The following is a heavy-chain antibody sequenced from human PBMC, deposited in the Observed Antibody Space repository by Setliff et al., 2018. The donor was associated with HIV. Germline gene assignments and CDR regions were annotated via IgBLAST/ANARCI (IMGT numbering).Heavy chain of an antibody. Sequence: SETLSLTCNVSGGSISSYYWSWIRQPPGKGLEWIGYMYYSGSTSYNPSLKSRVTISVDTSKNQFSLKLSSVTAADTAVYYCARHDGTYCGGDCYLLGYFDLWGRGTLVTVSS. CDR2: MYYSGST. J-gene: IGHJ2*01. D-gene: IGHD2-21*02. V-gene: IGHV4-59*08. CDR1: GGSISSYY. CDR3: ARHDGTYCGGDCYLLGYFDL.